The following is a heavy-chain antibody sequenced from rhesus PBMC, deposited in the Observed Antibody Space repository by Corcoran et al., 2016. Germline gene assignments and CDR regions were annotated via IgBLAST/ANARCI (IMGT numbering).Heavy chain of an antibody. D-gene: IGHD1-26*01. CDR3: AREYWITGTTAYGLDS. V-gene: IGHV4-173*01. CDR2: ISGSGGST. Sequence: QLQLQESGPGLVKPSETLSLTCAVSGGSISSNYWSWIRQPPGKGLEWIGRISGSGGSTDYNPSLKCRVTMSTDTSKNQFSLKLSSVTAADTAVYYCAREYWITGTTAYGLDSWGQGVVVTVSS. CDR1: GGSISSNY. J-gene: IGHJ6*01.